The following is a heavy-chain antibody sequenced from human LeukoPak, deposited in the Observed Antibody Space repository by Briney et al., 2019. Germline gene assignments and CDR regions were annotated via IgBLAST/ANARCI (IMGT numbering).Heavy chain of an antibody. V-gene: IGHV3-21*01. D-gene: IGHD3-22*01. CDR2: ISSSSSYI. CDR3: ARDLNGYYSLYYFDY. CDR1: GFTFSSYS. J-gene: IGHJ4*02. Sequence: GGSLRLSCAASGFTFSSYSMNWVRQAPGKGLEWVPSISSSSSYIYYADSVKGRFTISRDNAKNSLYLQMNSLRAEDTAVYYCARDLNGYYSLYYFDYWGQGTLVTVSS.